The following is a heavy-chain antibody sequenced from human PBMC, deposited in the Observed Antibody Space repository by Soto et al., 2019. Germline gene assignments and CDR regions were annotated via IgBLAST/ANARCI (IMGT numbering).Heavy chain of an antibody. D-gene: IGHD6-13*01. CDR2: ISAYYGDT. V-gene: IGHV1-18*04. Sequence: ASVKVSCKASGYTLSTYGISWVRQAPGQGLEWMGWISAYYGDTTYAQKFQGRVTMTRDTSTSTAYMELRSLRSDDTAVYYCVRESQSGYTVYFQYWGQGTLVNVSS. J-gene: IGHJ4*03. CDR1: GYTLSTYG. CDR3: VRESQSGYTVYFQY.